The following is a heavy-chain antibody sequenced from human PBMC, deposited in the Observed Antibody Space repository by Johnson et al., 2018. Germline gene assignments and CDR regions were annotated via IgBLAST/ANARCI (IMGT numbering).Heavy chain of an antibody. V-gene: IGHV3-30-3*01. CDR1: GFTFSSYA. Sequence: VQLVESGGGVVQPGRSLTLSCAASGFTFSSYAMDWARQAPGKGLEWGAGISYDGSTKTYADSVKGRFTISRDNSKNTLYLKMNSLRAEDTAVYNCARGTAMAFDIWGQGTMVTVSS. CDR3: ARGTAMAFDI. CDR2: ISYDGSTK. J-gene: IGHJ3*02. D-gene: IGHD5-18*01.